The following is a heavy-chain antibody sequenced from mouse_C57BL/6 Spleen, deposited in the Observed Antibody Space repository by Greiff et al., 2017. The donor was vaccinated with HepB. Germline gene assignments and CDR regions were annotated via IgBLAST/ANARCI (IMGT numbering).Heavy chain of an antibody. CDR2: ISSGGDYI. J-gene: IGHJ3*01. CDR1: GFTFSSYA. D-gene: IGHD3-2*02. Sequence: EVMLVESGEGLVKPGGSLKLSCAASGFTFSSYAMSWVRQTPEKRLEWVAYISSGGDYIYYADTVKGRCTISRDNARNTLYLQMSSLKSEDTAMYYCTREEGTAQATFWFAYWGQGTLVTVSA. V-gene: IGHV5-9-1*02. CDR3: TREEGTAQATFWFAY.